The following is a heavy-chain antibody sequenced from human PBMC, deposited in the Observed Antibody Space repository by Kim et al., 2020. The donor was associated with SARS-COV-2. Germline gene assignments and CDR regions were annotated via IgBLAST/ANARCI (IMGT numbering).Heavy chain of an antibody. V-gene: IGHV1-69*01. D-gene: IGHD3-9*01. J-gene: IGHJ4*02. Sequence: YAQKFQGRVTITADESTSTAYMELSSLRSEDTAVYYCARGPARYFDWFLEWGQGTLVTVSS. CDR3: ARGPARYFDWFLE.